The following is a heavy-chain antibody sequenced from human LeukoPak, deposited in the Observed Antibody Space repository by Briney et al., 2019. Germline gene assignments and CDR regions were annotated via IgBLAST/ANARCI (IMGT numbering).Heavy chain of an antibody. V-gene: IGHV1-18*01. CDR1: GYTFTSYG. Sequence: ASVKVSCKASGYTFTSYGIIWVRQAPGQGLEWMGWISAYNGNTNYAQKLQGRVTITTDTSTSTAYMELRSLRSDDTAVYYCARDVVTVGYCSSTSCLPFDYWGQGTLVTVSS. CDR3: ARDVVTVGYCSSTSCLPFDY. J-gene: IGHJ4*02. CDR2: ISAYNGNT. D-gene: IGHD2-2*01.